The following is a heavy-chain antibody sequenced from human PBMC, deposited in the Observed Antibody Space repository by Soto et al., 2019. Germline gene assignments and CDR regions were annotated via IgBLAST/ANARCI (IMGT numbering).Heavy chain of an antibody. CDR2: IRSKAYGGTT. D-gene: IGHD2-21*01. CDR3: TCASKPHLFSI. J-gene: IGHJ4*02. CDR1: GFTFGDYA. Sequence: GGSLRLSCTASGFTFGDYAMSWFRQAPGKGLEWVGFIRSKAYGGTTEYAASVKGRFTISRDDSKSIAYLQMNSLKTEDTAVYYCTCASKPHLFSIWGQGTLVTVAS. V-gene: IGHV3-49*03.